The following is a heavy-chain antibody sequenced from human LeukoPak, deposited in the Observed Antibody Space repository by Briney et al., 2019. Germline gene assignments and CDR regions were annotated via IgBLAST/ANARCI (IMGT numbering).Heavy chain of an antibody. Sequence: PSGTLSLTCTVSGGSISSYYWSWIRQPPGKGLEWIGYIYYSGSTNYNPSLKSRVTISVDTSKNQFSLKLSSVTAADTAVYYCARVKDGYNQFDYWGQGTLVTVSS. V-gene: IGHV4-59*01. J-gene: IGHJ4*02. CDR1: GGSISSYY. CDR3: ARVKDGYNQFDY. CDR2: IYYSGST. D-gene: IGHD5-24*01.